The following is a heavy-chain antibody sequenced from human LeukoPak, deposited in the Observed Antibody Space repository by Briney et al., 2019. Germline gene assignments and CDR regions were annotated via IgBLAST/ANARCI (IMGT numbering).Heavy chain of an antibody. CDR3: VRGSGGNGYGYWGDY. CDR2: IWLDGGQT. Sequence: PGRSLRLSCVASGFIFSHYGMHWVRQAPGMGLEWVAVIWLDGGQTHYPDSVKGRFTISRDNSKNTLYLQMGNLRSDDTAVYYCVRGSGGNGYGYWGDYWGQGTLVTVSP. D-gene: IGHD5-12*01. CDR1: GFIFSHYG. J-gene: IGHJ4*02. V-gene: IGHV3-33*01.